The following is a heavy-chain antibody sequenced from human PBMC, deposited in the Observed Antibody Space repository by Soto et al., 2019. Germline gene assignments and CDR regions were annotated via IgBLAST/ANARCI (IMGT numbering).Heavy chain of an antibody. CDR1: GGTFSSYA. D-gene: IGHD3-22*01. V-gene: IGHV1-69*13. J-gene: IGHJ4*02. Sequence: SVKVSCKASGGTFSSYAISWVRQAPGQGLEWMGGIIPIFGTANYAQKFQGRVTITADESTSTACMELSSLRSEDTAVYYCATKPGPGYYYDSSGYTYYFDYWGQGTLVTVSS. CDR2: IIPIFGTA. CDR3: ATKPGPGYYYDSSGYTYYFDY.